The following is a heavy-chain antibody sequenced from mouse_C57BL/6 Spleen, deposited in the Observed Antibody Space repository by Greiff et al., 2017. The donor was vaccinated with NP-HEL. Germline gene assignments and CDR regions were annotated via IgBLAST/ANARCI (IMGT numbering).Heavy chain of an antibody. CDR1: GYTFTSYW. Sequence: QVQLQQSGAELVKPGASVKMSCKASGYTFTSYWITWVKQRPGHGLEWIGDIYPGSGSTNYNEKFKSKATLTIDTSSSTAYMQLSSLTSEDSAVYYCASRDSSGSLDYWGQGTTLTVSS. CDR3: ASRDSSGSLDY. J-gene: IGHJ2*01. CDR2: IYPGSGST. V-gene: IGHV1-55*01. D-gene: IGHD3-2*02.